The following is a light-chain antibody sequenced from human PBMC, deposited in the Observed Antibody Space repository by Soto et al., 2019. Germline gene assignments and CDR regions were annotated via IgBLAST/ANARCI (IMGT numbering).Light chain of an antibody. J-gene: IGKJ1*01. V-gene: IGKV3-15*01. CDR1: QSVRSN. Sequence: KVMTHSPATLSVSPGERATLSCRASQSVRSNLAWYQQKPGQPPRLLIYDASTRATRIPSRFSGSGSGTEFTLTISSLQSEDFAVYYCQQYDNWPRTFGQGTKVDIK. CDR2: DAS. CDR3: QQYDNWPRT.